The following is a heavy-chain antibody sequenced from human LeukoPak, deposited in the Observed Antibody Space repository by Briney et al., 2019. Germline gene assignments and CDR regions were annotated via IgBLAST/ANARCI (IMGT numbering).Heavy chain of an antibody. D-gene: IGHD2-15*01. J-gene: IGHJ4*02. CDR2: IYPGDSDT. CDR1: GYSFDSYW. CDR3: ARHPYCSGGSCYSDY. V-gene: IGHV5-51*01. Sequence: GESLKISCKGSGYSFDSYWIGWVRQMPGKGLEWIEIIYPGDSDTRYSPSFQGQVTISADKSISTAYLQWSSLRASDTAMYYCARHPYCSGGSCYSDYWGQGTLVTVSS.